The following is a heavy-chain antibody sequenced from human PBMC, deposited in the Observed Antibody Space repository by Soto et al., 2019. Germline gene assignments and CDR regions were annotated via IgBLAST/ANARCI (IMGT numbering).Heavy chain of an antibody. CDR1: GFTFSSYG. Sequence: GGSLRLSCAASGFTFSSYGMHWVRQAPGKGLEWVAVISYDGSNKYYADSVKGRFTISRDNSKNTLYLQMNSLRAEDTAVYYCAKGGYSYGDPFDYWGQGTLVTVSS. CDR3: AKGGYSYGDPFDY. CDR2: ISYDGSNK. V-gene: IGHV3-30*18. J-gene: IGHJ4*02. D-gene: IGHD5-18*01.